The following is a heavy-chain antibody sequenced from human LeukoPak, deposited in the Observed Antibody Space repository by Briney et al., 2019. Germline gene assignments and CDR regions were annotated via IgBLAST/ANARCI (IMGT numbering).Heavy chain of an antibody. CDR1: GDSVSRRDSY. CDR2: IYYSGRT. Sequence: PSETLSLTCSVSGDSVSRRDSYWDWIRQPPGKGLEGFGTIYYSGRTYYSPPLKSRVTMSGDLSNNQFSLNLRSVTAAATAVYYCARRRYYDGSGYLEWGQGTLLSVSS. J-gene: IGHJ1*01. CDR3: ARRRYYDGSGYLE. V-gene: IGHV4-39*01. D-gene: IGHD3-22*01.